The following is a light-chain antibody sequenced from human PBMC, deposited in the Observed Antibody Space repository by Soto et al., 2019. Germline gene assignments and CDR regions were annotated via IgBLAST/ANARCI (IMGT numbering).Light chain of an antibody. Sequence: EIVLTQSPGTLSLSPGERATLSCRASQSVSSSYLSWYQQKPGQAPRLLIYGASSRATGIPDRFSGSGSGTDFTLTISRLEPEDFAVYNCQHYGSSPVFGQGTKVEIK. CDR1: QSVSSSY. CDR2: GAS. CDR3: QHYGSSPV. V-gene: IGKV3-20*01. J-gene: IGKJ1*01.